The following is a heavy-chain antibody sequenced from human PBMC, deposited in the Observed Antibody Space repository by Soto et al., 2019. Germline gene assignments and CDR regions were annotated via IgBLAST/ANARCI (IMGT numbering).Heavy chain of an antibody. Sequence: PGGSLRLSCETSGFPFGIYTMNWVRQAPGKGLEWVPSISSSGTYIDYADSVEGRFAISRGDAKNSVFLEMTSLRVDDTAVYYCAREGNYHEFWGQGTLVTVSS. V-gene: IGHV3-21*01. CDR2: ISSSGTYI. J-gene: IGHJ4*02. D-gene: IGHD3-10*01. CDR1: GFPFGIYT. CDR3: AREGNYHEF.